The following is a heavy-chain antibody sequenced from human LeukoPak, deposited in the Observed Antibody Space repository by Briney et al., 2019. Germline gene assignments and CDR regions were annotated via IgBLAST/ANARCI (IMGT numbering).Heavy chain of an antibody. CDR1: GFTFSDSW. D-gene: IGHD6-13*01. CDR2: MNQDGSEK. J-gene: IGHJ6*03. Sequence: GGSLRLSCAASGFTFSDSWMSWVRQAPGKGLEWVANMNQDGSEKDYADSVKGRFTISRENAKNSLYLQMNSLRAEDTALYYCAKDIEGQQLVGSYMDVWGKGTTVTVSS. V-gene: IGHV3-7*03. CDR3: AKDIEGQQLVGSYMDV.